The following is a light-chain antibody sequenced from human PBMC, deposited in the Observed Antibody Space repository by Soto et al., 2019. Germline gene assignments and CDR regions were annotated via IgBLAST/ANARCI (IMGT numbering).Light chain of an antibody. J-gene: IGKJ5*01. Sequence: EIVMTQSPGTLSVSPGGRATLSCRSSQSVSSNLAWYQQKPGRAPRLLIYGASTRATGIPARFSGSGSGTEFTLTISSLQSEDFAVYYCQHYNNWPPITFGQGTRLEI. CDR3: QHYNNWPPIT. V-gene: IGKV3-15*01. CDR2: GAS. CDR1: QSVSSN.